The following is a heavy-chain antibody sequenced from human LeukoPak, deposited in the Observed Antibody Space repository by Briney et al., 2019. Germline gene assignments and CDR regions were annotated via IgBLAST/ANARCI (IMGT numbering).Heavy chain of an antibody. CDR3: AKDLWDWNDLYYFDY. J-gene: IGHJ4*02. Sequence: GGSLRLSCAASGFTFSSYAMSWVRQAPGKGLEWVSAISGSGGSTYYADSVKGRFTISRDNSKNTLYLQMNSLRAEDTAVYYCAKDLWDWNDLYYFDYWGQGTLVTVSS. V-gene: IGHV3-23*01. D-gene: IGHD1-1*01. CDR1: GFTFSSYA. CDR2: ISGSGGST.